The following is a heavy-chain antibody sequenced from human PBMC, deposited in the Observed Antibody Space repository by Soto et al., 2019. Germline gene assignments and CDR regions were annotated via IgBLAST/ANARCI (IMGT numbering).Heavy chain of an antibody. CDR1: GFTFSTYS. V-gene: IGHV3-23*01. CDR3: AKYAGLSPGVRFNFDH. J-gene: IGHJ4*02. D-gene: IGHD7-27*01. Sequence: XESLRLSCAASGFTFSTYSIAWVRQTSGRGLEWVSTISGSGGTTYYADSVKGRFTVSRANSRNTLYLQMNSLRAEDTAIYYCAKYAGLSPGVRFNFDHWGQGVLVTVSS. CDR2: ISGSGGTT.